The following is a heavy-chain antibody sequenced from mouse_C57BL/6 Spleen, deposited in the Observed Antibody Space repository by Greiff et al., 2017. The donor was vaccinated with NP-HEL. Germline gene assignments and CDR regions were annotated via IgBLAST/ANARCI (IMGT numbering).Heavy chain of an antibody. Sequence: QVQLQQSGAELVKPGASVKISCKASGYAFSSYWMNWVKQRPGKGLEWIGQIYPGDGDTNYNGKFKGKATLTADKSSSTAYMQLSSLTSEDSAVYFVARSDDYDGRVFAYWGQGTLVTVSA. D-gene: IGHD2-4*01. CDR1: GYAFSSYW. CDR3: ARSDDYDGRVFAY. CDR2: IYPGDGDT. V-gene: IGHV1-80*01. J-gene: IGHJ3*01.